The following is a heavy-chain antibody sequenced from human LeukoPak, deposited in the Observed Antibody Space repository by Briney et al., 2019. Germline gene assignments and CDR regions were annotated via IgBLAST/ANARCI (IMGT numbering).Heavy chain of an antibody. V-gene: IGHV1-8*03. CDR2: MNPNSGNT. CDR3: ARLLWFGQTYYFDY. CDR1: GYTFTSYD. J-gene: IGHJ4*02. D-gene: IGHD3-10*01. Sequence: ASVKVSCKASGYTFTSYDINWVRQATGQGLEWMGWMNPNSGNTGYAQKFQGRVTITRNTSISTAYMELSSLRSEDTAVYYCARLLWFGQTYYFDYWGQGTLVTVSS.